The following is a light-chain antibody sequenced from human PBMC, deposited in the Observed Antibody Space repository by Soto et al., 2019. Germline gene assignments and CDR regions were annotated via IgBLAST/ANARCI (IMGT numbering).Light chain of an antibody. CDR1: QSLLSSSDNKNY. V-gene: IGKV4-1*01. Sequence: DIVMTQSPDSLAVSLGERATINCKSSQSLLSSSDNKNYLAWHQQKRGQPPKLLIYWASIRGSGVPDRFSGGESETDFTLTINNLQAEDVAVYYCQQHYSAPLTFGGGIKVEIK. CDR3: QQHYSAPLT. J-gene: IGKJ4*01. CDR2: WAS.